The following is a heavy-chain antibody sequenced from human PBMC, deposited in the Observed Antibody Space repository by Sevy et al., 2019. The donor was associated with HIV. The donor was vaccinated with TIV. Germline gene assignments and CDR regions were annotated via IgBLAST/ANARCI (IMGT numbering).Heavy chain of an antibody. D-gene: IGHD6-13*01. CDR3: ARNLFFRSSTWLYDYHLMDV. CDR1: GFTFGDYG. Sequence: GGSLRLSCAASGFTFGDYGMSWVRQLPGKGLEWVSGIYWNGDVTDYADSVKGRFIISRDNAKNSLHLQMNSLRAEDTALYYCARNLFFRSSTWLYDYHLMDVRGQGTTVTVSS. CDR2: IYWNGDVT. J-gene: IGHJ6*02. V-gene: IGHV3-20*04.